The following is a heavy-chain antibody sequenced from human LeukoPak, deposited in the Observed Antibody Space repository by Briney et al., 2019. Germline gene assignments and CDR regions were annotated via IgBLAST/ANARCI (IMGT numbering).Heavy chain of an antibody. Sequence: PSETLSLTCTVSGGSISSGSYYWSWIRQPAGKGLEWIGRIYTSGSTNYNPSLKSRVTISVDTSKNQFSLKLSSVTAADTAVYYCARGLLLWFGETDPYNWFDPWGQGTLVTVPS. CDR2: IYTSGST. J-gene: IGHJ5*02. CDR1: GGSISSGSYY. D-gene: IGHD3-10*01. CDR3: ARGLLLWFGETDPYNWFDP. V-gene: IGHV4-61*02.